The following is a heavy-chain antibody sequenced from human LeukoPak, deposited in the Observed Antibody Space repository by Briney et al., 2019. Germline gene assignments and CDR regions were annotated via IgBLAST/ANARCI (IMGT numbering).Heavy chain of an antibody. Sequence: PSETLSLTCTVSGDSVSSRYWGWIRQPPGKGLEWIAYVYYTGTSNYNPSLKSRVTISIDTSKNQFSLKLISVTAADTAVYYCARYSNHVDYFDSWGQGTLVTVSS. V-gene: IGHV4-59*02. CDR1: GDSVSSRY. D-gene: IGHD4-11*01. CDR2: VYYTGTS. J-gene: IGHJ4*02. CDR3: ARYSNHVDYFDS.